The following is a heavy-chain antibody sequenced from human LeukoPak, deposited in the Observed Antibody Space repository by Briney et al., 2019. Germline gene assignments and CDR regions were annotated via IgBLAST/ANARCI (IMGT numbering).Heavy chain of an antibody. Sequence: GESLKISFKGSGXSFTSYWIGWVRQMPGKGLEWMGIIYPGDSDTRYSPSFQGQVTISADKSISTAYLQWSSLKASDTAMYYSARSNLPDYYDSSGYPDYWGQGTLVTVSS. CDR1: GXSFTSYW. J-gene: IGHJ4*02. D-gene: IGHD3-22*01. V-gene: IGHV5-51*01. CDR3: ARSNLPDYYDSSGYPDY. CDR2: IYPGDSDT.